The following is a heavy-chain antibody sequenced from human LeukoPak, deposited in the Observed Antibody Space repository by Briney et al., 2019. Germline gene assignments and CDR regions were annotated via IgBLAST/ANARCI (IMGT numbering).Heavy chain of an antibody. CDR1: GFTFSSYA. D-gene: IGHD2-2*02. CDR2: ISGSGGST. V-gene: IGHV3-23*01. CDR3: AKDKYQLLYVNWFDP. Sequence: PGGSLRLSCAASGFTFSSYAISWVRHAPGKGLEWVSAISGSGGSTYYADSVKGRFTISRDNSKNTLYLQMNSLRAEDTAVYYCAKDKYQLLYVNWFDPWGQGTLVTVSS. J-gene: IGHJ5*02.